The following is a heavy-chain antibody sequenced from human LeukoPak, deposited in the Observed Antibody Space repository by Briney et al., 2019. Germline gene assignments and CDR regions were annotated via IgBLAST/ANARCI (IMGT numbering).Heavy chain of an antibody. CDR1: GYSISSGYY. J-gene: IGHJ5*02. V-gene: IGHV4-38-2*02. CDR2: IYHSGST. Sequence: PSETLSLTCTVSGYSISSGYYWGWIRQPPGKGLEWIGSIYHSGSTYYNPSLKSRVTISVDTSKNQFSLKLSSVTAADTAVYYCARLRDWFDPWGQGTLVTVSS. CDR3: ARLRDWFDP.